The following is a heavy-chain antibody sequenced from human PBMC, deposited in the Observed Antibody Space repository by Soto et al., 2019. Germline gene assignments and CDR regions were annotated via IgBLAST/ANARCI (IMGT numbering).Heavy chain of an antibody. CDR3: ARDSGGFTPYYYYGMDV. J-gene: IGHJ6*02. V-gene: IGHV4-39*02. Sequence: TWETLSLTCTVSGGSISSSSYYWGWIRQPPGKGLEWIGSIYYSGSTDYNPSLKSRVTTSVDTSKNQFSLKLSSVTAADTAVYYCARDSGGFTPYYYYGMDVWGQGTTVTVSS. CDR1: GGSISSSSYY. CDR2: IYYSGST. D-gene: IGHD2-8*02.